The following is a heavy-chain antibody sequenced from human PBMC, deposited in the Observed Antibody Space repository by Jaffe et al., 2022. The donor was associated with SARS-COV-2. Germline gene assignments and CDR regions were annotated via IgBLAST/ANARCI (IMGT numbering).Heavy chain of an antibody. Sequence: EVQLLESGGGLVQPGGSLRLSCAASGFTFNSYAMNWVRQAPGKGLEWVSGISDSGGRTYYADSVKGRFTISRDSSKNTLYLQMNSLRAEDTAVYYCAKDAYGSGSRRTDWFDPWGQGTLVTVSS. V-gene: IGHV3-23*01. CDR2: ISDSGGRT. CDR3: AKDAYGSGSRRTDWFDP. D-gene: IGHD3-10*01. CDR1: GFTFNSYA. J-gene: IGHJ5*02.